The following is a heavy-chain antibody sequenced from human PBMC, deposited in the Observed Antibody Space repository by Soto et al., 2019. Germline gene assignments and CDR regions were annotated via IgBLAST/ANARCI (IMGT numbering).Heavy chain of an antibody. D-gene: IGHD2-2*01. Sequence: GASVKVSCKASGYTFTSYDINWVRQATGQGLEWMGWMNPNSGNTGYAQKFQGRVTMTRNTSISTAYMELSSLRSEDTAVYYCYAYCSSTSCYRPWFDPWGQGTLVTVS. CDR3: YAYCSSTSCYRPWFDP. CDR2: MNPNSGNT. CDR1: GYTFTSYD. J-gene: IGHJ5*02. V-gene: IGHV1-8*01.